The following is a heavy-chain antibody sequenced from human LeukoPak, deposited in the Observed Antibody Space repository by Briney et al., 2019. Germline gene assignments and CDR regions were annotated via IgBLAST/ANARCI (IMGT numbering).Heavy chain of an antibody. J-gene: IGHJ4*02. CDR3: AISRYSGTSLDY. V-gene: IGHV3-74*01. D-gene: IGHD1-26*01. Sequence: GGSLRLSCAASGFTFSSYWMHWVRQAPGKGLVWVSRINSDGGTTTYADSVKGRFTISRDNAKSTLYLQMNSLRIEDTAVYYCAISRYSGTSLDYWGQGSLVTVSS. CDR2: INSDGGTT. CDR1: GFTFSSYW.